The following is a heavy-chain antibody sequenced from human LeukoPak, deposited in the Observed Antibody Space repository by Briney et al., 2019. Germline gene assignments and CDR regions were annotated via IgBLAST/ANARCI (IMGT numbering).Heavy chain of an antibody. CDR2: ISYDGRKT. J-gene: IGHJ5*02. CDR3: ARGPPPLGVVVPAAPNWFDP. CDR1: GFPFNAYA. V-gene: IGHV3-30*04. Sequence: PGGSLRLSCAASGFPFNAYALHWVRQAPGKGLEWVAAISYDGRKTHYADSVKGRFTISRDNSKNTLYLQMNSLRAEDTAVYYCARGPPPLGVVVPAAPNWFDPWGQGTLVTVSS. D-gene: IGHD2-2*01.